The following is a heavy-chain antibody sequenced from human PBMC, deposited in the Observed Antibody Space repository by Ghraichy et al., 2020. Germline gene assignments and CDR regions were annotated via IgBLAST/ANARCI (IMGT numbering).Heavy chain of an antibody. CDR1: GGTFSSYT. Sequence: SVKVSCKASGGTFSSYTISWVRQAPGQGLEWMGRIIPILGIANYAQKFQGRVTITADKSTSTAYMELSSLRSEDTAVYYCARDQVHRGKAFDIWGQGTMVTVSS. CDR3: ARDQVHRGKAFDI. CDR2: IIPILGIA. V-gene: IGHV1-69*04. D-gene: IGHD3-10*01. J-gene: IGHJ3*02.